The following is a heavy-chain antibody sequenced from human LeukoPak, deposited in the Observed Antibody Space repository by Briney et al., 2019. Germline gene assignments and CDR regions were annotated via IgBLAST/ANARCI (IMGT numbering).Heavy chain of an antibody. D-gene: IGHD2-21*02. CDR3: ARLAYCGGDCYSASPDY. V-gene: IGHV5-51*01. Sequence: GESLKISCKGSGYSFTSYWIGWVRQMPGKGLEWMGIIYSGDSDTRYSPSFQGQVTISADKSISTAYLQWSSLKASDTAMYYCARLAYCGGDCYSASPDYWGQGTLVTVSS. J-gene: IGHJ4*02. CDR1: GYSFTSYW. CDR2: IYSGDSDT.